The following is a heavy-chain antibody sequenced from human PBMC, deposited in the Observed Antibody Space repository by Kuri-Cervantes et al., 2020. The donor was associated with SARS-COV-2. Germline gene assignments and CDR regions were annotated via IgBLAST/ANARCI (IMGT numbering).Heavy chain of an antibody. D-gene: IGHD3-16*01. Sequence: SETLSLTCTVSGGSISSSSYYWGWIRQPPGKGLEWIGSIYYSGSTYYNPSLKSRVTISVDTSKNQFSLKLSPVTAADTAVYYCARVRLCFDYWGQGTLVTVSS. CDR3: ARVRLCFDY. CDR2: IYYSGST. J-gene: IGHJ4*02. CDR1: GGSISSSSYY. V-gene: IGHV4-39*01.